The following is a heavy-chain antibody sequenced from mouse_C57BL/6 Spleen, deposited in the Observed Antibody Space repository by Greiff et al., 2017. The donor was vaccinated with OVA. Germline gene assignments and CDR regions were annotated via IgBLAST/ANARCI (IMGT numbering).Heavy chain of an antibody. Sequence: VQLVESGPGLVQPSQSLSITCTVSGFSLTSYGVHWVRQSPGKGLEWLGVIWSGGSTDYNAAFISRLSISKDNSKSQVFFKMNSLQADDTAIYYCARGDYGSSGFAYWGQGTLVTVSA. D-gene: IGHD1-1*01. CDR3: ARGDYGSSGFAY. CDR2: IWSGGST. J-gene: IGHJ3*01. V-gene: IGHV2-2*01. CDR1: GFSLTSYG.